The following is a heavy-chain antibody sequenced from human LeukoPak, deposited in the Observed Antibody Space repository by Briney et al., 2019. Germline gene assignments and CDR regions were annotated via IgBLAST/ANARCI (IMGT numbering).Heavy chain of an antibody. D-gene: IGHD6-13*01. CDR3: ARSLDVEGTHTWYFGRFDY. CDR1: GFTFSSYA. Sequence: PGGSLRLSCAASGFTFSSYAMSWVRQAPGKGLEWVSAISGTGGTTYYLDSVKGRFTISRDRSTNTLYLQMDSLGAEDTALYYCARSLDVEGTHTWYFGRFDYWGQGTLVTVSS. J-gene: IGHJ4*02. V-gene: IGHV3-23*01. CDR2: ISGTGGTT.